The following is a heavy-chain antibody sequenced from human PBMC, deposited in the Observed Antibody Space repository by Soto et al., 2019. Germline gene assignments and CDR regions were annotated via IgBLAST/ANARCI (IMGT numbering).Heavy chain of an antibody. D-gene: IGHD4-17*01. CDR1: GFTFSSYG. CDR2: ISYDGSNK. J-gene: IGHJ4*02. V-gene: IGHV3-30*18. Sequence: GGSLRLSCAASGFTFSSYGMHWVRQAPGKGLEWVAVISYDGSNKYYADSVKGRFTISRENSKNTLYLQMNSLRAEDTAVYYCAKDAVPYGDYTYYFDYWGQGTLVTVSS. CDR3: AKDAVPYGDYTYYFDY.